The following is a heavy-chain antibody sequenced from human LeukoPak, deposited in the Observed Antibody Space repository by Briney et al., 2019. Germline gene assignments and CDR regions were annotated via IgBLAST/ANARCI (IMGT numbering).Heavy chain of an antibody. CDR3: AKDPLQYGSGSYYFDY. Sequence: PGGSQRLSCAASGFTFSSYGMHWVRQAPGKGLEWVAFIWYDGNDKYYADSVKGRFTISRDSSKNTLYLQMNSLRAEDTAVYYCAKDPLQYGSGSYYFDYWGQGTLVTVSS. CDR2: IWYDGNDK. V-gene: IGHV3-30*02. D-gene: IGHD3-10*01. J-gene: IGHJ4*02. CDR1: GFTFSSYG.